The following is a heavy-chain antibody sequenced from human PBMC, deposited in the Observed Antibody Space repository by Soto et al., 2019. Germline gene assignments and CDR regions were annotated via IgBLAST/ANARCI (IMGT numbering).Heavy chain of an antibody. CDR2: ISVKNGET. CDR3: ARYKSNYYYGMDV. Sequence: GASVKVSCKTSGYTFTNYGISWVRQAPGQGLEWMGWISVKNGETRYAQKFQGRVTMTTDTSTNTAYMELRSLRSDDTAVYYCARYKSNYYYGMDVWGQGTTVTVSS. D-gene: IGHD1-20*01. CDR1: GYTFTNYG. J-gene: IGHJ6*02. V-gene: IGHV1-18*01.